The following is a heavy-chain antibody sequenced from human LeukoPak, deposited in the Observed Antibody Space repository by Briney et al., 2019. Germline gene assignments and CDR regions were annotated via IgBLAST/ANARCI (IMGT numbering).Heavy chain of an antibody. CDR1: GFTFSSYA. Sequence: GGSLRLSCAASGFTFSSYAMSWVRQAPGKGLEWVSAISGSGGSTYYADSVKGRFTISRDNSKNTLYLQMNSLRAEDTAVYYCAKVWCSSTSCPIDYWGQGTLVTVSS. V-gene: IGHV3-23*01. D-gene: IGHD2-2*01. CDR3: AKVWCSSTSCPIDY. CDR2: ISGSGGST. J-gene: IGHJ4*02.